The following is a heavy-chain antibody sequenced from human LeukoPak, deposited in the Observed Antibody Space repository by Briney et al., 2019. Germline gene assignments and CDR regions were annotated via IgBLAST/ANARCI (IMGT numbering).Heavy chain of an antibody. J-gene: IGHJ4*02. D-gene: IGHD4-23*01. CDR3: ARAPDYGGNLDY. Sequence: PSETLSLTCTVSGGSISSSSYYWGWIRQPPGKGLEWIGYIHYSGDTNYNPSLKSRVTISVDTSKNQFSLRLTSVTAADTAVYYCARAPDYGGNLDYWGQGTLVTVSS. CDR2: IHYSGDT. V-gene: IGHV4-61*05. CDR1: GGSISSSSYY.